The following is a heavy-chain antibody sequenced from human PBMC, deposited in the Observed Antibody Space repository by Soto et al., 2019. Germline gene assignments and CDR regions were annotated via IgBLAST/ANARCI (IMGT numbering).Heavy chain of an antibody. V-gene: IGHV4-34*01. J-gene: IGHJ4*02. CDR3: ARGREIFGAVTPFEY. CDR1: VAPFIGYY. CDR2: INHTGST. Sequence: SQTLSLTCAFYVAPFIGYYSAWIRQPPGKGLEWIGEINHTGSTKYNPSLKSRVTISLDTSKNQFSLSLRSVTAADTAVYYCARGREIFGAVTPFEYWGQGTQVTVSS. D-gene: IGHD3-3*01.